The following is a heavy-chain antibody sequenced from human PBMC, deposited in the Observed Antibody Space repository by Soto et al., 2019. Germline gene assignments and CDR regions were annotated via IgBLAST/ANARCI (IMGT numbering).Heavy chain of an antibody. CDR1: GGSISSGGYY. V-gene: IGHV4-31*03. D-gene: IGHD3-10*01. CDR3: ARLWFGELQSPFDY. Sequence: SETLSLTCTVSGGSISSGGYYWSWIRQHPGKGLEWIGYIYYSGSTYYNPSLKSRVTISVDTSKNQFSLKLSSVTAADTAVYYCARLWFGELQSPFDYWGQGTLVTVS. J-gene: IGHJ4*02. CDR2: IYYSGST.